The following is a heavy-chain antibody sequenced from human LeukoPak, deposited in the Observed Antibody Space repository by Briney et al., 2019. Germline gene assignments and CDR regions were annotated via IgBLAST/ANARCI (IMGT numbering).Heavy chain of an antibody. J-gene: IGHJ4*02. Sequence: KPSETLSLTCTVSGGSISSYYWSWIRQPPGKGLEWIGYIYYSGSTNYNPSLKSRVTISVDTSKNQFSLKLSSVTAADTAVYYCARAFGQLERPYYFDYWGQGTQVTVSS. CDR2: IYYSGST. CDR3: ARAFGQLERPYYFDY. D-gene: IGHD1-1*01. CDR1: GGSISSYY. V-gene: IGHV4-59*01.